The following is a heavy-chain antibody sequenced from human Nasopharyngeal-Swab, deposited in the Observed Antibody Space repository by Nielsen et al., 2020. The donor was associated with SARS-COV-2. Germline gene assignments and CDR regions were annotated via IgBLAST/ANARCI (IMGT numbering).Heavy chain of an antibody. CDR1: GDSVPSHSAG. J-gene: IGHJ4*02. Sequence: LRLSCAISGDSVPSHSAGWNWIRQSPSRGLEWLGRTLYRSKWYNDYAESVKSRIAVNPDTSKNQFSLQLNSVTPEDAAVYYCARGRDFSFDSWGQGTLVTAPS. D-gene: IGHD3-3*01. CDR3: ARGRDFSFDS. V-gene: IGHV6-1*01. CDR2: TLYRSKWYN.